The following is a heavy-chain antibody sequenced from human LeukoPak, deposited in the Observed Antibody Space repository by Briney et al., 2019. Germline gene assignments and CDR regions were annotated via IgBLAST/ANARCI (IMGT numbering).Heavy chain of an antibody. CDR3: AKWGDYDVLTGYYVSDY. V-gene: IGHV3-23*01. J-gene: IGHJ4*02. CDR1: GFTFSNYA. CDR2: ITGSGGNT. D-gene: IGHD3-9*01. Sequence: PGGSLRLSCVASGFTFSNYAMSWVRQAPGKGLEWVSAITGSGGNTYYADSVKSRFTISRDNSKNAVFLQMNSLRAEDTAVYYCAKWGDYDVLTGYYVSDYWGQGTLVTVSS.